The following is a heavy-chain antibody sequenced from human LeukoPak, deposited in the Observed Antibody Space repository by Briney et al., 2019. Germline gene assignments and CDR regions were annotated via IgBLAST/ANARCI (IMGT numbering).Heavy chain of an antibody. CDR1: GFTFSNYA. Sequence: GGSLRLSCAASGFTFSNYAMSWVRQAPGKGLEWVSGISGTGTSTYYAESVKGRFTVSRDNSKNTLYLQMNSLRAEDTAVYYCAKAVQWLAQYFDYWGQGTLVAISS. V-gene: IGHV3-23*01. D-gene: IGHD6-19*01. CDR2: ISGTGTST. CDR3: AKAVQWLAQYFDY. J-gene: IGHJ4*02.